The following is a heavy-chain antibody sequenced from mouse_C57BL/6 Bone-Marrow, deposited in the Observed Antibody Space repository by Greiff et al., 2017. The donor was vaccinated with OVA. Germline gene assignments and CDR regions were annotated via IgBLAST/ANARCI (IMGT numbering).Heavy chain of an antibody. CDR2: INPNNGGT. CDR1: GYTFTDYY. J-gene: IGHJ3*01. CDR3: ARGLRWFAY. Sequence: EVQLQQSGPELVKPGASVKISCKASGYTFTDYYMNWVKQSHGKSLEWIGDINPNNGGTSYNQKFKGKATLTVDKSSSTAYMELRSLTSEDSAVYYCARGLRWFAYWGQGTLVTVSA. V-gene: IGHV1-26*01. D-gene: IGHD3-1*01.